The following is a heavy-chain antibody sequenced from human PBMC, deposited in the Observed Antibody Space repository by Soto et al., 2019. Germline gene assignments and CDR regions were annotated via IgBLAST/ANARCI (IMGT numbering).Heavy chain of an antibody. CDR1: GFGFRDYW. D-gene: IGHD4-17*01. Sequence: EVQLVESGGGLVQPGGSRRLPFAALGFGFRDYWRYWGGQLPGKGLEWVANIKQDGSEKYYVDSVKGRFTISRDNARNSLFLQMDSLRAEDTAVYFCARVTTMGGYWGQGTLVTVSS. J-gene: IGHJ4*02. CDR2: IKQDGSEK. CDR3: ARVTTMGGY. V-gene: IGHV3-7*01.